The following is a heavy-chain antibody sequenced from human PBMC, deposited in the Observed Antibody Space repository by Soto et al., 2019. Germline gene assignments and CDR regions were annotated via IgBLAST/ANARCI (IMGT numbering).Heavy chain of an antibody. D-gene: IGHD1-7*01. Sequence: PSETLSLTCAVSGGSISSGGYYWGWIRQPPGKGLEWIGSIYYSGSTYYNPSLKSRVTISVDTSKNQFSLKLSSVTAADTAVYYCARHEGWNYLGGGDWFDPWGQGTLVTVSS. CDR1: GGSISSGGYY. CDR2: IYYSGST. V-gene: IGHV4-39*01. CDR3: ARHEGWNYLGGGDWFDP. J-gene: IGHJ5*02.